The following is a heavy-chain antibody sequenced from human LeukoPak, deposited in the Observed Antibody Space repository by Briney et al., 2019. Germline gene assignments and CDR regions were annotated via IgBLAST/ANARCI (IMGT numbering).Heavy chain of an antibody. CDR3: AKRAGGYYDSSGYPFDY. J-gene: IGHJ4*02. Sequence: GGSLRLSCAASGFTFSSYAMSWVRQDPGKGLEWVSANSGSGHSTYYADSVKGRFTISRDNSKNTLYLQMNSLRADDTAVYYCAKRAGGYYDSSGYPFDYWGQGTLVTVSS. V-gene: IGHV3-23*01. CDR2: NSGSGHST. D-gene: IGHD3-22*01. CDR1: GFTFSSYA.